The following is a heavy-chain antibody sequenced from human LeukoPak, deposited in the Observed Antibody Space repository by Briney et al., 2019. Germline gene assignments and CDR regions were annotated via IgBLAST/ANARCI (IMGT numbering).Heavy chain of an antibody. CDR3: ARYYTKIWLGELSYSFDY. CDR2: IHYSGST. J-gene: IGHJ4*02. CDR1: GYSISSAYY. V-gene: IGHV4-38-2*02. Sequence: KPSETLSLTCSVSGYSISSAYYWGWIRQPPGKGLEWIATIHYSGSTYYNPSLKSRVTISLDTSKNQFSLKLNSVAAADTAVYYCARYYTKIWLGELSYSFDYWGQGTLVTVSS. D-gene: IGHD3-16*02.